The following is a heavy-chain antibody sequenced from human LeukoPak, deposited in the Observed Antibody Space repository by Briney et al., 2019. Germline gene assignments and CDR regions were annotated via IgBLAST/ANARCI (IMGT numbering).Heavy chain of an antibody. CDR1: GYTFVSYG. J-gene: IGHJ6*02. Sequence: GASVKVSCKASGYTFVSYGISWVRQAPGQGLEWMGWISGYNGKTTYAEKFQGRVAVTIDRSRSTAYLELRSLRSDDTAIYYCARDWVGGTATLDNYRGMDVWGQGATVIVSS. CDR2: ISGYNGKT. CDR3: ARDWVGGTATLDNYRGMDV. D-gene: IGHD3-16*01. V-gene: IGHV1-18*01.